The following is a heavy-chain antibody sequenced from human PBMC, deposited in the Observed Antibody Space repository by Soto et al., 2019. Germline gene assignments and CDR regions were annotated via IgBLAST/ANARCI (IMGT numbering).Heavy chain of an antibody. CDR1: RGTFNTFA. CDR2: IIPIFRTP. D-gene: IGHD5-12*01. CDR3: ARDKERKRLGGNYYSAMDI. V-gene: IGHV1-69*12. Sequence: QVQLVQSGAEVKKPGSSVKVSCKASRGTFNTFAISWVRQAPGQGFEWLGGIIPIFRTPDYAQKFQGRVTIIADESASTAYMELSSLRSEDTAVYYCARDKERKRLGGNYYSAMDIWGQGTTVTVSS. J-gene: IGHJ6*02.